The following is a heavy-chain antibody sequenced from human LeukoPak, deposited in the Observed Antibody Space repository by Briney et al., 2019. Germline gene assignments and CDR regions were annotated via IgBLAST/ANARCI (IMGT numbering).Heavy chain of an antibody. D-gene: IGHD5-24*01. CDR3: ARNTINWFDP. CDR2: INPNSGGT. CDR1: GYTFTDYY. J-gene: IGHJ5*02. Sequence: ASAKVSCKASGYTFTDYYMHWVRQAPGQGLEWMGWINPNSGGTNYAQKFQGRVSMTRDTSIGTAYMELSRLRSDDTAVYYCARNTINWFDPWGQGVLVTVSS. V-gene: IGHV1-2*02.